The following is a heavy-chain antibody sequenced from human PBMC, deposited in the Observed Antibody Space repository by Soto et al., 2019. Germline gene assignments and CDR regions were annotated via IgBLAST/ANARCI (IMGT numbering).Heavy chain of an antibody. CDR2: IYHTGDT. V-gene: IGHV4-59*08. J-gene: IGHJ6*02. CDR1: SGPSRSHN. D-gene: IGHD3-10*01. Sequence: QVQLQQSGPGLVKPSETLSLTCTVSSGPSRSHNWGWIRQPPGGGLEWIGYIYHTGDTSYNPPLSCRVTVSADTSTNHISLTLRSVTAAVTAVYYCVRQGIGDVHGFVGVWGQGTRVSVSS. CDR3: VRQGIGDVHGFVGV.